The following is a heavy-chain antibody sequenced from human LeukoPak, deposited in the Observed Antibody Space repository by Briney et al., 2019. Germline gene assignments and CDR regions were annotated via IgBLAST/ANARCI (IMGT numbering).Heavy chain of an antibody. CDR3: ARQRSGGRFDY. V-gene: IGHV4-4*07. CDR1: GASISDYY. J-gene: IGHJ4*02. D-gene: IGHD2-15*01. Sequence: SETLSLTCTVSGASISDYYWTWIRQPAGKGLEWIGRTYGSGSTNFNPSLKSRVFMSVDKSKKQISLSLTSLTDADTAVYYCARQRSGGRFDYWGQGTLVTVSS. CDR2: TYGSGST.